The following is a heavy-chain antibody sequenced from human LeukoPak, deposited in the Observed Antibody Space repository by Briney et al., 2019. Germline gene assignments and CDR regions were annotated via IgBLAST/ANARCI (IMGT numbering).Heavy chain of an antibody. CDR1: GGSISSSSYY. D-gene: IGHD2-15*01. J-gene: IGHJ5*02. CDR2: IHYSGST. Sequence: PSETLSLTCTVSGGSISSSSYYWGWIRQPPGKGLEWIGSIHYSGSTYYNPSLKSRVTISVDTSKNQFSLKLSSVTAADTAVYYCARESVVVAASDNWFDPWGQGTLVTVSS. V-gene: IGHV4-39*07. CDR3: ARESVVVAASDNWFDP.